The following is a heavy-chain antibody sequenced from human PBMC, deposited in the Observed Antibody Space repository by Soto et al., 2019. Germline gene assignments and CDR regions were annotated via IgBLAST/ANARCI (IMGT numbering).Heavy chain of an antibody. CDR2: MNPDSGNT. V-gene: IGHV1-8*01. D-gene: IGHD3-10*01. J-gene: IGHJ4*02. CDR3: ARSVGGSNVNFDY. CDR1: GYTFTSYD. Sequence: QVQLVQSGAEVRTPGASVKVSCKASGYTFTSYDINWVRQATGQGPEWMGWMNPDSGNTGYVQKFQGRVTMIRNTAISTDYMELSSLRSEDTAVYYCARSVGGSNVNFDYWGQGTLVTVSS.